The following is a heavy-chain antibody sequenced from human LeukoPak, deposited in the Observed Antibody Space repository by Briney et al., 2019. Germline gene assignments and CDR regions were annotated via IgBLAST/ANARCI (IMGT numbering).Heavy chain of an antibody. CDR2: ISWNSGSI. V-gene: IGHV3-9*01. D-gene: IGHD6-13*01. Sequence: PGRSLRLSCAASGFTFDDYAMHWVRQAPGKGLEWVSGISWNSGSIGYADSVKGRFTISRDNAKNSLYLQMNSLRAEDTALYYCAKGGAISSSWFNSGHYYYGMDVWGQGTTVTVSS. J-gene: IGHJ6*02. CDR3: AKGGAISSSWFNSGHYYYGMDV. CDR1: GFTFDDYA.